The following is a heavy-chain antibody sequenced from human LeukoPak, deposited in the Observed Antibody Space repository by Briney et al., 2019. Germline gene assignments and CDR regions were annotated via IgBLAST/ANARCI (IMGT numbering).Heavy chain of an antibody. CDR3: AKDQAPVPRYYDSSGYTFDY. V-gene: IGHV3-48*01. CDR2: ISSSSSTI. D-gene: IGHD3-22*01. CDR1: GFTFSSYS. Sequence: PGGSLRLSCAASGFTFSSYSMNWVRQAPGKGLGWVSYISSSSSTIYYADSVMGRFTISRDNSKNTLYLQMNSLRAEDTAVYYCAKDQAPVPRYYDSSGYTFDYWGQGTLVTVSS. J-gene: IGHJ4*02.